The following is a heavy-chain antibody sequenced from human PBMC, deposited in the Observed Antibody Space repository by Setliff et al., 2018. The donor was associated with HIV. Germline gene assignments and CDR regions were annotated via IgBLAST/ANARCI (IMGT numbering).Heavy chain of an antibody. Sequence: PGGSLRLSCAASGFTFSSSWMHWVCQAPEKGLEWVADIKCDGSEKYYVDSVKGRLTISRDNSKNTLYLQMKTLRVEDTAVYYCARDPPGIAVAGTDIWGQGTMVTVSS. CDR3: ARDPPGIAVAGTDI. D-gene: IGHD6-19*01. CDR1: GFTFSSSW. CDR2: IKCDGSEK. J-gene: IGHJ3*02. V-gene: IGHV3-7*03.